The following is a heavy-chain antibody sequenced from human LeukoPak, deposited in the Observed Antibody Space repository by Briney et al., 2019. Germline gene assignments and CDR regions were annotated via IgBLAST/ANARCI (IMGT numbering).Heavy chain of an antibody. V-gene: IGHV4-59*01. J-gene: IGHJ5*02. CDR1: GGSIGTYY. D-gene: IGHD1-14*01. Sequence: SETLSLSCTVSGGSIGTYYWSWIRQPPGKGLEWIGYIYFSGYTNYNPSLKSRVTILLDTSKNQLSLNLKSVTAADTAVYYCARELNHNWFDPWGQGTLVTVSS. CDR2: IYFSGYT. CDR3: ARELNHNWFDP.